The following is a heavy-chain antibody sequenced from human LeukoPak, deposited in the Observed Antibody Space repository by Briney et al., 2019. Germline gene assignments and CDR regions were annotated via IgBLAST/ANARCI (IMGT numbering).Heavy chain of an antibody. V-gene: IGHV1-2*06. Sequence: GASVKVSCKASGYTFTAYYMHWVRQAPGQGLEWVGRINPNSGDTNYVHKFQGRVTMTTDTSTSTAYMELRSLRSDDTAVYYCARITYDFWSGYYMPDDPWGQGTLVTVSS. CDR3: ARITYDFWSGYYMPDDP. CDR2: INPNSGDT. J-gene: IGHJ5*02. CDR1: GYTFTAYY. D-gene: IGHD3-3*01.